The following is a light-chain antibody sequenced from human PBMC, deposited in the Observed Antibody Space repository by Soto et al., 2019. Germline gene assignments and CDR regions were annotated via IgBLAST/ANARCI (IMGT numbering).Light chain of an antibody. J-gene: IGKJ1*01. CDR2: DAS. Sequence: DIQMTQSPSTLSASVGDRVTITCRASRTISSWLAWYQQKPGKAPKLLIYDASSLESGVPSRFSGSGSGTEFPLTISSLQPDDFATYYCQPYNSYWTFGQGTKVEIK. CDR3: QPYNSYWT. V-gene: IGKV1-5*01. CDR1: RTISSW.